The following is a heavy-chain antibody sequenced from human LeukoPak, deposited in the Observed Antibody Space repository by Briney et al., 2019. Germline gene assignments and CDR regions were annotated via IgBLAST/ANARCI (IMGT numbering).Heavy chain of an antibody. CDR1: GFTFSSYS. J-gene: IGHJ2*01. V-gene: IGHV3-48*04. CDR2: ISSSTI. CDR3: ARATSPNWYFDL. Sequence: GGSLRLSCAASGFTFSSYSMNWVRQAPGKGLEWVSYISSSTIYYADSVKGRFTISRDNAKNSLYLQMNSLRAEDTAVYYCARATSPNWYFDLWGRGTLVTVSS. D-gene: IGHD5-24*01.